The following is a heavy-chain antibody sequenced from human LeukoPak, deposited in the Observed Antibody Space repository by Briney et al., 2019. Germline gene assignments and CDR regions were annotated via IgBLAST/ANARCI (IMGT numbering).Heavy chain of an antibody. CDR1: GYTFTSYD. Sequence: ASVKVSCKASGYTFTSYDINWVRQATGQGLEWMGWMNPNSGNTGYAQKFQGRVTMTRNTPISTAYMELSSLRSEDTAVYYCAREGANLATNWFDPWGQGTLVTVSS. CDR3: AREGANLATNWFDP. J-gene: IGHJ5*02. D-gene: IGHD4/OR15-4a*01. V-gene: IGHV1-8*01. CDR2: MNPNSGNT.